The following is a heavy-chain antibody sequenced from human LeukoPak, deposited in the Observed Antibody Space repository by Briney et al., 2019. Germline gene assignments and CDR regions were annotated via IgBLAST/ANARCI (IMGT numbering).Heavy chain of an antibody. V-gene: IGHV3-74*01. CDR2: INNDGSST. J-gene: IGHJ4*02. CDR3: ARGFIGPDY. D-gene: IGHD2-15*01. Sequence: GGSLRLSCAGSGFAFSGYWMHWVRQAPGKGLVWVSRINNDGSSTTYADSVKGRFTISRDNAKNTLYLQMNSLRAEDTAVYYCARGFIGPDYWGQGTLVTVSS. CDR1: GFAFSGYW.